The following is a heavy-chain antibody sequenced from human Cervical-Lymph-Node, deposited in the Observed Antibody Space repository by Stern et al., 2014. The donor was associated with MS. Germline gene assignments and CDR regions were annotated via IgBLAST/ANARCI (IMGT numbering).Heavy chain of an antibody. J-gene: IGHJ6*02. CDR1: GFTFSSYS. CDR2: ISSSSSTI. CDR3: ARDQVVVVPAAIHYYYYGMDV. D-gene: IGHD2-2*01. Sequence: VQLVESGGGLVQPGGSLRLSCAASGFTFSSYSMNWVRQAPGKGLEWVSYISSSSSTIYYADSVKGRFTISRDNAKNSLYLQMNSLRDEDTAVYYCARDQVVVVPAAIHYYYYGMDVWGQGTTVTLSS. V-gene: IGHV3-48*02.